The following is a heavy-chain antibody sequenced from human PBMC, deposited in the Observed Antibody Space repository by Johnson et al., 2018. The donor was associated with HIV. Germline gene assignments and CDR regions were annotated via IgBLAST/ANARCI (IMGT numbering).Heavy chain of an antibody. CDR2: IYYDGTNK. CDR1: GFTFSSYA. CDR3: AKARSLLDYGGFDAFDI. V-gene: IGHV3-33*06. Sequence: QVQLVESGGGLVQPGGSLRLSCAASGFTFSSYAMHWVRQAPGKGLEWVEIIYYDGTNKYYADSVKGRFTISRDNSKNTLSLQMNSLRVEDTAMYYCAKARSLLDYGGFDAFDIWGQGTLVIVSS. J-gene: IGHJ3*02. D-gene: IGHD4-23*01.